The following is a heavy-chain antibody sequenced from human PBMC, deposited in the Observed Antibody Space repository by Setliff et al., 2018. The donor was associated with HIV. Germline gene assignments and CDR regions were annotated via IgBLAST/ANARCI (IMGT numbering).Heavy chain of an antibody. CDR1: GDTYRNYA. J-gene: IGHJ4*02. V-gene: IGHV1-69*13. Sequence: SVKVSCKASGDTYRNYAVNWVRQAPGQGLEWMGAISRFFNTTTYAHNFQGRVTITADESTSTGYRELRSLRSEDTAVYFCARGWGSPRDSQVRYISLDHWGQGSLVTVSS. CDR3: ARGWGSPRDSQVRYISLDH. CDR2: ISRFFNTT. D-gene: IGHD3-16*01.